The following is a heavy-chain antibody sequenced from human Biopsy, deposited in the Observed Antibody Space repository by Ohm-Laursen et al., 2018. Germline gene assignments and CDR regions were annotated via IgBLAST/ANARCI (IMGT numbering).Heavy chain of an antibody. CDR2: INHSGRT. D-gene: IGHD3-22*01. V-gene: IGHV4-34*01. J-gene: IGHJ3*01. Sequence: TLSLTCAVYGESFNGYYWSWIRQTPGKGLEWIGEINHSGRTNYNPSLKSRVTISVDTSKNQFSLKVRSVTAADTAVYYCASVVLGPTNDAFDLWGQGTMVVVSS. CDR1: GESFNGYY. CDR3: ASVVLGPTNDAFDL.